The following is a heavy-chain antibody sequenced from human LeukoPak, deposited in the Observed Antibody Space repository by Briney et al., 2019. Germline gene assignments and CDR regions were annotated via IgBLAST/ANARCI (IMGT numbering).Heavy chain of an antibody. D-gene: IGHD1-26*01. CDR1: GGTFSSYT. CDR3: ARDEVGANGVDY. CDR2: IIPILGIA. J-gene: IGHJ4*02. V-gene: IGHV1-69*04. Sequence: GSSVKVSCKVSGGTFSSYTISWVRQAPGQGLEWMGRIIPILGIANYAQKFQGRVTITADKSTSTAYMELSSLRSEDTAVYYCARDEVGANGVDYWGQGTLVTVSS.